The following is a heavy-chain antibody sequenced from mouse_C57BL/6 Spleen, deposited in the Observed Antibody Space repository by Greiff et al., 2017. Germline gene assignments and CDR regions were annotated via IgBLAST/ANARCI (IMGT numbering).Heavy chain of an antibody. CDR3: TRRGYDYDYFDY. CDR1: GFTFSDAW. CDR2: IRNKANDPAT. Sequence: EVKLMESGGGLVQPGGSMKLSCAASGFTFSDAWMDWVRQSPEKGLEWVAEIRNKANDPATYYAESVKGRFTISSDDSKSSVYLQMNSLRAEDTGIYYCTRRGYDYDYFDYWGQGTTLTVSS. J-gene: IGHJ2*01. V-gene: IGHV6-6*01. D-gene: IGHD2-4*01.